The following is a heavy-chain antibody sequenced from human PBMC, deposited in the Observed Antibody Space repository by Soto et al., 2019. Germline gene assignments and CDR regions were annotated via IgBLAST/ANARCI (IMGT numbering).Heavy chain of an antibody. J-gene: IGHJ3*02. CDR1: GYTLTELS. CDR3: AGPWGVPGGAFDI. D-gene: IGHD3-10*01. CDR2: FDPEDGET. Sequence: ASVKVSCKVSGYTLTELSMHWVRQAPGKGLEWMGGFDPEDGETIYAQKFQGRVTMTEDTSTDTAYMELRSLRSDDTAVYYCAGPWGVPGGAFDIWGQGTMVTVSS. V-gene: IGHV1-24*01.